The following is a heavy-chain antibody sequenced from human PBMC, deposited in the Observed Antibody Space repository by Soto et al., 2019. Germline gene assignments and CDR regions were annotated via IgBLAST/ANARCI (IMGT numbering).Heavy chain of an antibody. D-gene: IGHD3-10*01. Sequence: QITLKESGPTLVKPTQTLTLTCSFSGFSLSTTGVGVGWIRQSPGKALEWLAIIYWDNDKRYSPSLKSRVIITKDTSNNQVVLTVTNMDPVDTGTYYCARSLWFGELHWGQGDLVTVSS. CDR1: GFSLSTTGVG. J-gene: IGHJ4*02. CDR2: IYWDNDK. CDR3: ARSLWFGELH. V-gene: IGHV2-5*02.